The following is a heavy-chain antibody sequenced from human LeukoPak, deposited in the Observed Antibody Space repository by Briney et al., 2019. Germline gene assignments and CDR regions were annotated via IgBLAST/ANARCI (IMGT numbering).Heavy chain of an antibody. Sequence: SETLSLTCTVSGGSISSYCWSWIRQPAGKGLEWIGRIYTSGSTNYNPSLKSRVTMSVDTSKNQFSLKLSSVTAADTAVYYCARDLGGITIFGVARDWFDPWGQGTLVTVSS. J-gene: IGHJ5*02. D-gene: IGHD3-3*01. CDR1: GGSISSYC. CDR3: ARDLGGITIFGVARDWFDP. V-gene: IGHV4-4*07. CDR2: IYTSGST.